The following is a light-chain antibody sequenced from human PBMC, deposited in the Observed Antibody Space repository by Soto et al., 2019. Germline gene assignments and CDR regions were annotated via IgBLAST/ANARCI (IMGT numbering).Light chain of an antibody. CDR3: SSYTSNSNLV. J-gene: IGLJ2*01. Sequence: QSALTQPASVSGSPGQSITISCTGTSSDVGGYNYVSWYQQHPGRAPKLTIYDVSNRPSGVSNRLSGSKSGNTASLTISGLQAEDEADYYCSSYTSNSNLVFGGGTKLTVL. CDR1: SSDVGGYNY. V-gene: IGLV2-14*03. CDR2: DVS.